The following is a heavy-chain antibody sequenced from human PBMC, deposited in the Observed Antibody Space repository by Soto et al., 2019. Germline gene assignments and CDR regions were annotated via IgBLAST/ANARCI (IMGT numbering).Heavy chain of an antibody. V-gene: IGHV1-18*01. Sequence: GASVKVSCKASGYTFTSYGISWVRQAPGQGLEWMGWISAYNGNTNYAQKLQGRVTMTTDTSTSTAYMELRSLGSDDTAVYYCASITMVRGVWDVWGQGTTVTVSS. CDR3: ASITMVRGVWDV. J-gene: IGHJ6*02. D-gene: IGHD3-10*01. CDR1: GYTFTSYG. CDR2: ISAYNGNT.